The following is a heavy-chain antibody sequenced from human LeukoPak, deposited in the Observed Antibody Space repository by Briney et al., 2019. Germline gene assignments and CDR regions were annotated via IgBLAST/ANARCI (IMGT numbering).Heavy chain of an antibody. V-gene: IGHV3-48*03. CDR3: ARGGLSSILTGYHAWDY. D-gene: IGHD3-9*01. Sequence: GGSLRLSCAASGFTFSSYEMNWVRQAPGKGLEWVSYISSSGRTIYYADSVKGRFTMSRDNAKNSLYLQMNSLRAEDTAVYYCARGGLSSILTGYHAWDYWGQGTLVTVSS. J-gene: IGHJ4*02. CDR1: GFTFSSYE. CDR2: ISSSGRTI.